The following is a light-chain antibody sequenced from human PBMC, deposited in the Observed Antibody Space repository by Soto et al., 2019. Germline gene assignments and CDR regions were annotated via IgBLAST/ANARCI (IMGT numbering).Light chain of an antibody. CDR3: QQYDTWPPHT. CDR1: QSIATH. J-gene: IGKJ2*01. V-gene: IGKV3-15*01. CDR2: GAS. Sequence: EIVMTQSPATLSVSPGERATLSCRASQSIATHLAWYQQKPGQTPRLLIYGASTRATGVPARFSGSVSGTEFTLTISSLQSEDFAVYYCQQYDTWPPHTFGQGTRREIK.